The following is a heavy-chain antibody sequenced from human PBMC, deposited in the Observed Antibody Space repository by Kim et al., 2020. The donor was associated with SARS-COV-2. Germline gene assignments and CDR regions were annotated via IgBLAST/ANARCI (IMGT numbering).Heavy chain of an antibody. CDR2: IYYSGST. J-gene: IGHJ4*02. Sequence: SETLSLTCTVSGGSISSYYWSWIRQPPGKGLEWIGYIYYSGSTNYNPSLKSRVTISVDTSKNQFSLKLSSVTAADTAVYYCARAHSSSWYPPTLDYWGQGTLVTVSS. V-gene: IGHV4-59*01. CDR3: ARAHSSSWYPPTLDY. D-gene: IGHD6-13*01. CDR1: GGSISSYY.